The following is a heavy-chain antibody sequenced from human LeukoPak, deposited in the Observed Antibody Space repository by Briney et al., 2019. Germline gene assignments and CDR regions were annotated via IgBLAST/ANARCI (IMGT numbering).Heavy chain of an antibody. CDR3: ARRQLVAPNYYYYGMDV. Sequence: GASVKVSCKASGGTFSSYAISWVRQAPGQGLEWMGGIIPIFGTANYAQKFQGRVTITAGESTSTAYMELSSLRSEDTAVYYCARRQLVAPNYYYYGMDVWGQGTTVTVSS. V-gene: IGHV1-69*13. CDR1: GGTFSSYA. D-gene: IGHD6-6*01. J-gene: IGHJ6*02. CDR2: IIPIFGTA.